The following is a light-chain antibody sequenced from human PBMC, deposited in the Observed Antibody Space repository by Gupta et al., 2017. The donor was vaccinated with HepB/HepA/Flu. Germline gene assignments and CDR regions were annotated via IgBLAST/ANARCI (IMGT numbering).Light chain of an antibody. CDR1: PSVLSSSNNKNY. CDR2: WAS. CDR3: HQYDGAPIT. V-gene: IGKV4-1*01. J-gene: IGKJ4*01. Sequence: DIVMTQSPDSLAVSLGERATINCKSSPSVLSSSNNKNYLAWYQQKPGQPPKLLISWASTRESGVPDRFSGSGSGTDFTLTISSLQAEDVAVYYCHQYDGAPITFGGGTKVEIK.